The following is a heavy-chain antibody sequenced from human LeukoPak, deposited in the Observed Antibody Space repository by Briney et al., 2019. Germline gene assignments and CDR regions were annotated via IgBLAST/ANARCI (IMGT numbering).Heavy chain of an antibody. CDR1: GFTFSSNA. CDR3: AKRGVVIRVILVGFHKEANYFDS. J-gene: IGHJ4*02. CDR2: ISGSGGST. Sequence: GASLRLSCAASGFTFSSNAMSWVRQAPGKGLEWVSAISGSGGSTYYADSVKGRFTISRDNSKNTLYLQMNSLRVEDTAVYFCAKRGVVIRVILVGFHKEANYFDSWGQGALVTVSS. D-gene: IGHD3-22*01. V-gene: IGHV3-23*01.